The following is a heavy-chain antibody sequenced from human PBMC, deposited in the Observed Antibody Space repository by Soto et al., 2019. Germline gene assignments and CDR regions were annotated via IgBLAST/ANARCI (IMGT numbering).Heavy chain of an antibody. D-gene: IGHD3-9*01. J-gene: IGHJ3*02. CDR1: GFTFSSYA. CDR3: ARDLNYYDILTGTESDAFDI. V-gene: IGHV3-30-3*01. Sequence: GGSLRLSCAASGFTFSSYAMHWVRQAPGKGLEWVAVISYDGSNKYYADSVKGRLTISRDNSKNTLYLQMNSLRAEDTAVYYCARDLNYYDILTGTESDAFDIWCQGTMVTVSS. CDR2: ISYDGSNK.